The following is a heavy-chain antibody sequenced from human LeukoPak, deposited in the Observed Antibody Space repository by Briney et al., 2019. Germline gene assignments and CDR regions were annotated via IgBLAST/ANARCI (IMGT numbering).Heavy chain of an antibody. CDR1: GLTFSDYS. CDR2: ISAGGGST. CDR3: TTERPDLVATVYYYYGMDV. D-gene: IGHD5-12*01. J-gene: IGHJ6*02. V-gene: IGHV3-23*01. Sequence: GGSLRLSCAVSGLTFSDYSMAWVRQAPGKGLFWVSGISAGGGSTYYADSVKGRFTISRDNSRNTLYLQMNSLKTEDTAVYHCTTERPDLVATVYYYYGMDVWGQGTTVTVSS.